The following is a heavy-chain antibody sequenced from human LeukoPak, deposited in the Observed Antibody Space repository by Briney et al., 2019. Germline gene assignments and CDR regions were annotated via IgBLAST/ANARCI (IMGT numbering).Heavy chain of an antibody. J-gene: IGHJ4*02. CDR1: CASYNAYY. CDR3: AVGITILGVAASFDS. Sequence: SETLSLTCAVYCASYNAYYWSWIRQPPGKGLEWIGDIDHRGTATYNPSLKSRLIISADASKNQFSLKLNSVTDADTAVYYCAVGITILGVAASFDSWGQGNLVIVSS. CDR2: IDHRGTA. D-gene: IGHD3-3*01. V-gene: IGHV4-34*01.